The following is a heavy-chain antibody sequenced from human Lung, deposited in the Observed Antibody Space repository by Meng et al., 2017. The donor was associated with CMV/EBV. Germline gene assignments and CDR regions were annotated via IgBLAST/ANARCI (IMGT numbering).Heavy chain of an antibody. D-gene: IGHD3-16*01. V-gene: IGHV3-21*01. CDR1: GFTFSGYS. CDR3: ARGYTGGELAAAFDI. Sequence: ESLKISXAASGFTFSGYSMHWVRQAPGKGLEWVSSISISRAYMLYADSVKGRFTISRDNAKNSLYLQINSLRAEDTAVYYCARGYTGGELAAAFDIWGPGTRVTVSS. J-gene: IGHJ3*02. CDR2: ISISRAYM.